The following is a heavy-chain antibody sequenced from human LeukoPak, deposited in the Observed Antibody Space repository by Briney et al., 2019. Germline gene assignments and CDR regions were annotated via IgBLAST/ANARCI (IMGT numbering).Heavy chain of an antibody. V-gene: IGHV4-59*01. CDR2: IYYSGST. CDR3: ARFNCSSTSCPAFDI. J-gene: IGHJ3*02. Sequence: SETLSPTCTVSGGSISSYYWSWIRQPPGKGLEWIGYIYYSGSTNYNPSLKSRVTISVDTSKNQFSLKLSSVTAADTAVYYCARFNCSSTSCPAFDIWGQGTMVTVSS. D-gene: IGHD2-2*01. CDR1: GGSISSYY.